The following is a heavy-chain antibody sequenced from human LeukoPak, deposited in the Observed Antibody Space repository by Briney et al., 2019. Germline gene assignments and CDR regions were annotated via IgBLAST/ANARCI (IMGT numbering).Heavy chain of an antibody. CDR1: GFTFSSYG. D-gene: IGHD6-6*01. Sequence: GGSLRLSCAASGFTFSSYGMHWVRQAPGKGLEWVAVISYDGSNKYYADSVKGRFTISRDNSKNTLYLQMNSLRAEDTAVYYCARAKIAAEILDTDYWGQGTLVTVSS. CDR2: ISYDGSNK. V-gene: IGHV3-30*03. J-gene: IGHJ4*02. CDR3: ARAKIAAEILDTDY.